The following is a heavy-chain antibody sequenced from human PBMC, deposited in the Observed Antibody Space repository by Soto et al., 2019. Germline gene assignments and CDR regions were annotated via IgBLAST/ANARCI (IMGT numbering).Heavy chain of an antibody. CDR3: ANQDSAT. Sequence: QVQLVESGGGVVQPGRSLRLSCAASGFTFSSYGMHWVRQAPGKGLEWVAVISYDGSNKYYADSVKGRFTISRDNSKNTLYLQMNSLRAEDTAVYYCANQDSATWGQGTLVTVSS. J-gene: IGHJ5*02. V-gene: IGHV3-30*18. D-gene: IGHD3-10*01. CDR1: GFTFSSYG. CDR2: ISYDGSNK.